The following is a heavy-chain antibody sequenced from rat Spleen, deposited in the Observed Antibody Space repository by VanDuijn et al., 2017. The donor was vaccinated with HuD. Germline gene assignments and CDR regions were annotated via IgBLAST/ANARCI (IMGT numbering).Heavy chain of an antibody. J-gene: IGHJ2*01. CDR2: ISTGGGST. CDR3: TTDHSNSY. CDR1: GFTFSDYA. Sequence: EVQMVESGGGLVQPGRSLKLSCAASGFTFSDYAMAWVRQAPTKGLEWVAYISTGGGSTYYRDSVKGRFTISRDNAKSTLYLQMDSLRSEDTATYYCTTDHSNSYWGQGVMVTVSS. D-gene: IGHD4-3*01. V-gene: IGHV5-27*01.